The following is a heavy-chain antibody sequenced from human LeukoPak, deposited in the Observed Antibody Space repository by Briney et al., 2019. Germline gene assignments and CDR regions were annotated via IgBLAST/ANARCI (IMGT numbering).Heavy chain of an antibody. CDR2: ISGSGGGT. V-gene: IGHV3-23*01. D-gene: IGHD3-10*01. Sequence: GGSLRLSCAASGFTFSSYAMSWVRQAPGKGLEWVSVISGSGGGTYYADSVKGRFTISRDSSKNTLFLQMNSLRAEDTAVYYCAKQPSLYYYGSGDYFDYWGQGTLVTVSS. CDR1: GFTFSSYA. J-gene: IGHJ4*02. CDR3: AKQPSLYYYGSGDYFDY.